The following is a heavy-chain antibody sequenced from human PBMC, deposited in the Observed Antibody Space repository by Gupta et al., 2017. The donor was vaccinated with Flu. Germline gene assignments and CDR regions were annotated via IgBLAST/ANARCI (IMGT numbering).Heavy chain of an antibody. V-gene: IGHV4-4*02. CDR2: IYHSGST. Sequence: QVQLQESGPGLVKPSGTLSLTCAVSGGSISSSNWWSWVRQPPGKGLEWIGEIYHSGSTNYNPSLKSRVTISVDKSKNQFSLKLSSVTAADTAVYYCARVGYCSSTSCPLRDYYYYMDVWGKGTTVTVSS. CDR3: ARVGYCSSTSCPLRDYYYYMDV. J-gene: IGHJ6*03. CDR1: GGSISSSNW. D-gene: IGHD2-2*01.